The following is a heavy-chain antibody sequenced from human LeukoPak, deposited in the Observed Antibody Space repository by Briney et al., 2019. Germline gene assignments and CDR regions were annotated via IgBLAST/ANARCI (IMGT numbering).Heavy chain of an antibody. V-gene: IGHV3-9*01. D-gene: IGHD4-23*01. J-gene: IGHJ1*01. CDR2: ISWNSGSI. CDR3: ARDRYGGNSGYFQH. CDR1: GFTFDDYA. Sequence: PGGSLRLSCAASGFTFDDYAMLGVRQAPGKGLEWVSGISWNSGSIGYADSVKGRFTISRDNAKNSLYLQMNSLRAEDTALYYCARDRYGGNSGYFQHWGQGTLVTVSS.